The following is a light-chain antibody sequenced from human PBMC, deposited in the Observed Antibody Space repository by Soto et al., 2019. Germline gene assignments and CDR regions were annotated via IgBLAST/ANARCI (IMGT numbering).Light chain of an antibody. J-gene: IGLJ2*01. CDR3: CSFERSITLV. CDR1: SSDVGSYNL. CDR2: EGS. V-gene: IGLV2-23*01. Sequence: QSALTQPASVXGXXXXXXXXSCTGSSSDVGSYNLVSWYQQLPGEAPKLMIYEGSKRPSGVSNRFSGSKSGNTASLTISGLQAEDEADYYCCSFERSITLVFGGGTKLTVL.